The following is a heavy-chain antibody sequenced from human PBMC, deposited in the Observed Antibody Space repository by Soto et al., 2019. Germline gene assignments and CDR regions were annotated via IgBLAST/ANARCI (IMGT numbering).Heavy chain of an antibody. CDR1: GGTFSSYT. CDR3: AGQPPDYYFDY. D-gene: IGHD6-13*01. CDR2: IIPILGIA. V-gene: IGHV1-69*02. Sequence: QVQLVQSGAEVKKPGSSVKVSCKASGGTFSSYTISWVRQAPGQGLEWMGRIIPILGIANYAQKFQGRVTITADKSTSTAYMQLSSLRSEDTAVYYCAGQPPDYYFDYWGQGTLVTVSS. J-gene: IGHJ4*02.